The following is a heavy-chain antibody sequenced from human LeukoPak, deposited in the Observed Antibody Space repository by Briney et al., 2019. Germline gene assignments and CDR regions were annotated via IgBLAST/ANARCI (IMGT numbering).Heavy chain of an antibody. D-gene: IGHD2-2*01. J-gene: IGHJ6*02. CDR3: ARVSSYGHVPPYYYGMDV. CDR2: ISAYNGNT. Sequence: GASVKVSCKASGYTFTSYGISWVRQAPGQGLEWMGWISAYNGNTNYAQKLQGRVTMTTDTSTSTAYMELRSLRSDDTAVYYCARVSSYGHVPPYYYGMDVWGQGTTVTVSS. V-gene: IGHV1-18*01. CDR1: GYTFTSYG.